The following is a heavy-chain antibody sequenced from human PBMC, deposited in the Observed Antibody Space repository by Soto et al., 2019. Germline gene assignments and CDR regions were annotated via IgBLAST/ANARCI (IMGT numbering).Heavy chain of an antibody. CDR2: ISYDGSNK. Sequence: GGSLRLSCAASGFTFSSYGMHWVRQAPGKGLEWVAAISYDGSNKYYADSVKGRFTISRDNSKNTLYLQMNSLRAEDTAVYYCAKDSLYCSGGSCYPNYYYYYYMDVWGKGTTVTVSS. D-gene: IGHD2-15*01. J-gene: IGHJ6*03. CDR1: GFTFSSYG. V-gene: IGHV3-30*18. CDR3: AKDSLYCSGGSCYPNYYYYYYMDV.